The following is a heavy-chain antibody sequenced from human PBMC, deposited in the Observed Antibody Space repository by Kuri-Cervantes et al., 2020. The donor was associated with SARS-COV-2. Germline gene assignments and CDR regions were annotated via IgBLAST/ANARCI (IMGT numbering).Heavy chain of an antibody. CDR3: ATGSYYVAYDY. J-gene: IGHJ4*02. V-gene: IGHV4-59*01. D-gene: IGHD1-26*01. CDR2: LYYSGST. Sequence: SQTLSLTCAVYGGSFSTYYWSWIRQLPGKGLEWIGYLYYSGSTNYNPSLKSRVTISLDTSKNQFSLKLSSVTAADTAVYYCATGSYYVAYDYWGQGTLVTVSS. CDR1: GGSFSTYY.